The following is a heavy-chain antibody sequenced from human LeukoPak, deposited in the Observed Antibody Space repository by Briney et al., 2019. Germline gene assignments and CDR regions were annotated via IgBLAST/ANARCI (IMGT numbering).Heavy chain of an antibody. D-gene: IGHD2-15*01. Sequence: GGSLRLSCAASGFIFSKYTMSWVRQAPGKGLEWVANIKQDETEKFYVDSVKGRFNISRDNGKNSLYLQMNGLRAEDTAVYYCARGYYQKNWGQGTLVTVSS. CDR2: IKQDETEK. V-gene: IGHV3-7*01. CDR1: GFIFSKYT. CDR3: ARGYYQKN. J-gene: IGHJ4*02.